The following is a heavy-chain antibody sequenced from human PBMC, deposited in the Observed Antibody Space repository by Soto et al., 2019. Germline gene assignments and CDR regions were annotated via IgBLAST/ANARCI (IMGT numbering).Heavy chain of an antibody. V-gene: IGHV3-23*04. Sequence: EVQLVESGGGLIQPGGFLRLSCAASGFTFSHYVMSWVRQAPGKGLEWVSGISGNGENTDYADSVKGRFTISRDNSNNTLYLQMNSLRAEDTAVYYCVKAEWMVQLFDYWGQGSLVTVSS. CDR3: VKAEWMVQLFDY. D-gene: IGHD6-19*01. J-gene: IGHJ4*02. CDR1: GFTFSHYV. CDR2: ISGNGENT.